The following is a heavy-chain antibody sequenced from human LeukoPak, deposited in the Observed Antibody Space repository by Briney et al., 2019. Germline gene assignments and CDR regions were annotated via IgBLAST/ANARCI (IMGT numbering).Heavy chain of an antibody. V-gene: IGHV3-7*01. CDR1: GINFRGYW. Sequence: GGSLRLSCAVSGINFRGYWMAWVRQAPGKGLEWVANMKQDGSEKYYVDYVKGRSTISRDNAKNSLYLEMNSLRVEDTAVYYCARDLGHTGYDLYDYWGQGTLVTVSS. CDR3: ARDLGHTGYDLYDY. J-gene: IGHJ4*02. D-gene: IGHD5-12*01. CDR2: MKQDGSEK.